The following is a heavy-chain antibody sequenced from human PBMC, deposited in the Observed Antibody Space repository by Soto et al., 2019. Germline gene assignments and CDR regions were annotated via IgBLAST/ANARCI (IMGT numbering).Heavy chain of an antibody. CDR2: INAGNGDT. CDR1: GYTFINYA. Sequence: QVQLVQSGAEEKKPGASVKVSCKASGYTFINYAIHWVRQAPGQRLEWMGWINAGNGDTKYSQKFQGRVTITRDTSANTAYMELSGLRSEGTAVYYCARGGAGYYFDYWGQGTLLTVSS. D-gene: IGHD2-15*01. CDR3: ARGGAGYYFDY. V-gene: IGHV1-3*05. J-gene: IGHJ4*02.